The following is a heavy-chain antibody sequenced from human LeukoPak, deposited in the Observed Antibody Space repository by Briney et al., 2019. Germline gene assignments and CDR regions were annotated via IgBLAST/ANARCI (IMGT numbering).Heavy chain of an antibody. D-gene: IGHD3-10*01. CDR3: ARDYYGSGSAFDY. CDR1: GGTFSSYA. V-gene: IGHV1-69*05. CDR2: IIPIFGTA. Sequence: SVKVFCKASGGTFSSYAISWVRQAPGQGLEWMGGIIPIFGTANYAQKFQGRVTITTDESTSTAYMELSSLRSEDTAVYYCARDYYGSGSAFDYWGQGTLVTVSS. J-gene: IGHJ4*02.